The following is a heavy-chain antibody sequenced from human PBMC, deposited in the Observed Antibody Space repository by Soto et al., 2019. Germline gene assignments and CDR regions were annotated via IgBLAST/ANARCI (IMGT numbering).Heavy chain of an antibody. Sequence: VQLVQSGAEVKKPGSSVKVSCKASGGTFSSYAMSWVRQAPGKGLEWVSAISGSGGSTYYADSVKGRFTISRDNSKNTLYLQMNSLRAEDTAVYYCASRGRTGTTLGWGQGTLVTVSS. CDR1: GGTFSSYA. D-gene: IGHD1-7*01. V-gene: IGHV3-23*04. CDR2: ISGSGGST. CDR3: ASRGRTGTTLG. J-gene: IGHJ4*02.